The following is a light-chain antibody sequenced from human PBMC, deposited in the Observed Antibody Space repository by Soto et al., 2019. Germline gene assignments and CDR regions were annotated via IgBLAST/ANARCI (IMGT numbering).Light chain of an antibody. CDR2: SAS. CDR1: RTVDGNY. Sequence: EVVLTQSPGTPSLSPGERATLSCRASRTVDGNYLAWYHQKPGQPPRLLIHSASTGAPGIPDRFSASGAGTDFTLTISRLEPEDSAVYYCQQYSASPRTFGPGTKVDIK. V-gene: IGKV3-20*01. CDR3: QQYSASPRT. J-gene: IGKJ3*01.